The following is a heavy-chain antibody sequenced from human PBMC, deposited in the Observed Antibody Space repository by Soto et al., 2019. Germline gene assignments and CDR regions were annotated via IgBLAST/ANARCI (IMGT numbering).Heavy chain of an antibody. CDR1: GGSFSGYY. V-gene: IGHV4-34*01. Sequence: QVQLQQWGAGLLKPSETLSLTCAVYGGSFSGYYWSWIRQPPGKGLEWIGEINHSGSTNYNPSLKSRVTISVDTSKNQFSLKLSSVTAADTAVYYCANQRGYDILTGQYYYYGMDVWGQGTTVTVSS. CDR3: ANQRGYDILTGQYYYYGMDV. J-gene: IGHJ6*02. D-gene: IGHD3-9*01. CDR2: INHSGST.